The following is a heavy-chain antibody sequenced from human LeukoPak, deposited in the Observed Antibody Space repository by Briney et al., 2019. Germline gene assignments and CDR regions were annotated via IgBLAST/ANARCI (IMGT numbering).Heavy chain of an antibody. Sequence: GGSLRLSCAASGFTFSSYSMNWVRQAPGKGLEWVSYISSGGSAIYYADSVKGRFTISRDNAKNSLYLQMNSLRAEDTAVYYCAREADTAFAFDIWGQGTKVTVSS. CDR2: ISSGGSAI. J-gene: IGHJ3*02. V-gene: IGHV3-48*04. CDR3: AREADTAFAFDI. D-gene: IGHD5-18*01. CDR1: GFTFSSYS.